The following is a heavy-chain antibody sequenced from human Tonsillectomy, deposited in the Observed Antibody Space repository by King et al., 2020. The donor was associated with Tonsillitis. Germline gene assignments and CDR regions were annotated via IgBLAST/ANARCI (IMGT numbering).Heavy chain of an antibody. Sequence: QLVQSGSELKKPGASAKVSCKASGYSFTNYAMNWVRQAPGQGLEWRGWINTNTGNPTYAQAFTGRFVFSLDTSVSTAYLQISSLKAEDTAVYYCARESYYDDSSGCYPFWGQGTLVTVSS. D-gene: IGHD3-22*01. CDR2: INTNTGNP. CDR1: GYSFTNYA. CDR3: ARESYYDDSSGCYPF. J-gene: IGHJ1*01. V-gene: IGHV7-4-1*02.